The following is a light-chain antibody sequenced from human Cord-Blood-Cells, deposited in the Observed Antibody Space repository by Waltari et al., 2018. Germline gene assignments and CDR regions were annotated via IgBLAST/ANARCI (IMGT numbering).Light chain of an antibody. V-gene: IGKV3-11*01. CDR3: QQRSNWT. CDR2: DAS. Sequence: ESVLTQSPATLSLSPGDRATLSCRDSQSVSSYLAWYQQKPGQAPRLLIHDASNRATGIPARFSGSGSGTDFTLTISSLEPEDFAVYYCQQRSNWTFGQGTKVEIK. CDR1: QSVSSY. J-gene: IGKJ1*01.